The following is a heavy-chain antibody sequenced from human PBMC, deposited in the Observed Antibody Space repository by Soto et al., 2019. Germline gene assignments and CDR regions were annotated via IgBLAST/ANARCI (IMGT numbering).Heavy chain of an antibody. CDR2: ISAYSGHT. CDR3: ARDVEWELVELGLSFHGMDV. CDR1: GFTFTDYS. Sequence: QVQLVQSGGEVKKPGASVKVSCQASGFTFTDYSISWVRQAPGHRLEWMGWISAYSGHTNYAQHLQGRVSMTTDTPASTAYMELRSLTSNDTAVYYCARDVEWELVELGLSFHGMDVGGSGTSITVSS. V-gene: IGHV1-18*01. J-gene: IGHJ6*04. D-gene: IGHD1-26*01.